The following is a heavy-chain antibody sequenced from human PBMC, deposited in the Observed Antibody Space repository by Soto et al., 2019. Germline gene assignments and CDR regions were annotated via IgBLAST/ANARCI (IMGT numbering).Heavy chain of an antibody. CDR2: ILPSGST. CDR3: SRGNDAYKGGRT. CDR1: DGSLSDDY. Sequence: QVQLQQWGAGLLKPSETLSLTCAVYDGSLSDDYYTWTRQSPGKGLEWIGEILPSGSTYYNPFLKTRVTLSQDTSKKQFSLNLISVTAADTGEYYCSRGNDAYKGGRTWGQGTLVTVSS. V-gene: IGHV4-34*02. D-gene: IGHD1-1*01. J-gene: IGHJ5*02.